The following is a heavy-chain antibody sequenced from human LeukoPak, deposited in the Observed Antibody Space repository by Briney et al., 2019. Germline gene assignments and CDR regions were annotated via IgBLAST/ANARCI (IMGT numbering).Heavy chain of an antibody. CDR3: ARHLAAAGRHPKYYFDY. D-gene: IGHD6-13*01. J-gene: IGHJ4*02. CDR1: GGSINNYW. Sequence: SETLSLTCTVSGGSINNYWWSWIRQPPGKGLEWIGYIYYTGSTNYNPSLKSRVTISVDTSKNQFSLKLSSVTAADTAVYYCARHLAAAGRHPKYYFDYWGQGTLVTVSS. V-gene: IGHV4-59*08. CDR2: IYYTGST.